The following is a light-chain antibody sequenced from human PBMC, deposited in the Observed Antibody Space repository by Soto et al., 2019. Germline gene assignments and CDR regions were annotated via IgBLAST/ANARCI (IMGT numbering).Light chain of an antibody. CDR1: SSDVGGYNY. J-gene: IGLJ1*01. CDR2: DVS. CDR3: SSYTSRSTLYV. V-gene: IGLV2-14*01. Sequence: ALTQPASVSGSPGQSITISCTGTSSDVGGYNYVSWYQQHPGKAPKLMIYDVSNRPSGVSNRFSGSKSGNTASLTISGLQAEDEADYYCSSYTSRSTLYVFGTGTKVTVL.